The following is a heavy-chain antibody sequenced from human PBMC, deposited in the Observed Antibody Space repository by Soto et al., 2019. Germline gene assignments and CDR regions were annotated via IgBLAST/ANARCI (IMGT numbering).Heavy chain of an antibody. CDR1: GASLSSGEHY. CDR2: IYYSGST. J-gene: IGHJ6*02. CDR3: ARPPINSGYDPDGMDV. Sequence: SETLSLTCSVSGASLSSGEHYWNWIRQPPGKGLEWIGYIYYSGSTNYNPSLKSRVTISVDMSKNQFSLKLSSVTAADTAVYYCARPPINSGYDPDGMDVWGQGTTVTVSS. D-gene: IGHD5-12*01. V-gene: IGHV4-61*08.